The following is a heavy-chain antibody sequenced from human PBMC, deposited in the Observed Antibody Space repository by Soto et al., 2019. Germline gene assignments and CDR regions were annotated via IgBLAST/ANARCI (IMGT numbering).Heavy chain of an antibody. D-gene: IGHD3-22*01. CDR3: ARDGVGYYDSSDPFDY. V-gene: IGHV1-69*12. Sequence: QVQLVQSGAEVKKPGSSVKVSCKASGGTFSSYAISWVRQAPGQGLEWMGGIIPIFGTANYAQKFQGRVTITADEATSKAYMELSSMRSEDTAVYYCARDGVGYYDSSDPFDYWGQGTLVTVSS. CDR1: GGTFSSYA. J-gene: IGHJ4*02. CDR2: IIPIFGTA.